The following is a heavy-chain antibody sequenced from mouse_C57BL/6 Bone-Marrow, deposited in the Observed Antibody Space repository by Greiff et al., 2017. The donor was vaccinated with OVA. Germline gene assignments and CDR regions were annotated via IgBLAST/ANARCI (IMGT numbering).Heavy chain of an antibody. J-gene: IGHJ2*01. D-gene: IGHD1-1*01. CDR3: ASGITTVVRDY. CDR2: IYPKNGST. Sequence: VQLQQSGAELARPGASVKLSCTASGYTFTSYGISWVKQRTGQGLVWIGEIYPKNGSTYYNEKFKGKATLTADTSSSPAYMELRSLTSEDSAVYFCASGITTVVRDYWGQGTTLTVSS. V-gene: IGHV1-81*01. CDR1: GYTFTSYG.